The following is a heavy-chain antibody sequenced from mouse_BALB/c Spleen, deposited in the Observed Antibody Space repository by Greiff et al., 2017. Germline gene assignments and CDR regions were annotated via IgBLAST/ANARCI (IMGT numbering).Heavy chain of an antibody. V-gene: IGHV1S127*01. D-gene: IGHD2-12*01. CDR1: GYSFTSYW. CDR2: IDPSDSET. CDR3: ARELSYYFDY. J-gene: IGHJ2*01. Sequence: QVQLQQSGPQLVRPGASVKISCKASGYSFTSYWMHWVKQRPGQGLEWIGMIDPSDSETRLNQKFKDKATLTVDKSSSTAYMQLSSPTSEDSAVYFCARELSYYFDYWGQGTTLTVSS.